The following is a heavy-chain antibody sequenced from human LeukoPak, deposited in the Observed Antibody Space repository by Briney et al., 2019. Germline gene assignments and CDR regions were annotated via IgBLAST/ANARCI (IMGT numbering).Heavy chain of an antibody. V-gene: IGHV3-48*02. J-gene: IGHJ3*02. CDR2: ISGSGSVS. D-gene: IGHD3-10*01. CDR1: GFTLSSDY. CDR3: ARDGGFGFLAAFDI. Sequence: GGSLRLSCAASGFTLSSDYMSWVRQAPGKGLEWISYISGSGSVSYYEDSVKGRFTISRDNAKNSLYLQMNSLRDEDTALYYCARDGGFGFLAAFDIWGQGTMVTVSS.